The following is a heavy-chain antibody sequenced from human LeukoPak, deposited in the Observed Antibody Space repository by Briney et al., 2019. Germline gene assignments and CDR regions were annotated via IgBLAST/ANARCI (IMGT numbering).Heavy chain of an antibody. D-gene: IGHD6-19*01. J-gene: IGHJ6*02. CDR2: IWYDGSNK. Sequence: GGSLRLSCAASGFTFSSYGMHWVRQAPGKGLEWVAVIWYDGSNKYYADSVKGRFTISRDNSKNTLYLQMNSLRAEDTAVYYCATAPRDSSGWYLMFGTSNYGMDVWGQGTTVTVSS. CDR1: GFTFSSYG. CDR3: ATAPRDSSGWYLMFGTSNYGMDV. V-gene: IGHV3-33*01.